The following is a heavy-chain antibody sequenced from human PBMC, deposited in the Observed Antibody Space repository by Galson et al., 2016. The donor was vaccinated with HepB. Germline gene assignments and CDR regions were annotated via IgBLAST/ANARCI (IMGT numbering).Heavy chain of an antibody. J-gene: IGHJ4*02. Sequence: SETLSLTCAVSGVSISSSLWWSWVRQSPDRGLEWIGEVDHRGSTNYNPSLKSRLTLTVDKLQNRFSLTLRSVPAADTAVYYCARLPTYDYRIDYWGQGALVTVSS. CDR3: ARLPTYDYRIDY. V-gene: IGHV4-4*02. CDR2: VDHRGST. CDR1: GVSISSSLW. D-gene: IGHD4/OR15-4a*01.